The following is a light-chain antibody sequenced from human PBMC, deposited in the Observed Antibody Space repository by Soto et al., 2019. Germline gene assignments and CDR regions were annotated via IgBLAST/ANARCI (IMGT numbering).Light chain of an antibody. Sequence: DIQMTQSPSSLSASVGDRVTITCRASQGIGNYLAWYQQRPGKVPKLLIYAASTLQSGVPSRFSGSGSGPDFTLTISSLQPEDVATYYCQQYNNWPYTFGQGTKLEIK. J-gene: IGKJ2*01. CDR1: QGIGNY. CDR3: QQYNNWPYT. V-gene: IGKV1-27*01. CDR2: AAS.